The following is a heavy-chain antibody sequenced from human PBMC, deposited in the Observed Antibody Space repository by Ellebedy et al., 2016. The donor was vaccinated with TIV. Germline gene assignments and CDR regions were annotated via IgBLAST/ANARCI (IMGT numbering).Heavy chain of an antibody. CDR3: AKVETAIDAFDI. CDR1: GFTFSSDS. V-gene: IGHV3-9*01. Sequence: GGSLRLXXAASGFTFSSDSMHWVRQPPGKGLEWLSGITWNSGTKGYADSVRGRFTISRDNANNSLHLQMNSLGPDDTALYFCAKVETAIDAFDIWGEGTMVTVSS. CDR2: ITWNSGTK. D-gene: IGHD1-1*01. J-gene: IGHJ3*02.